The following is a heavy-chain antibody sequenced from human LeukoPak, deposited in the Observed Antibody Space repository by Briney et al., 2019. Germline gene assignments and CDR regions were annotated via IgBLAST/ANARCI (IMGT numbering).Heavy chain of an antibody. CDR1: GYTFTDYY. Sequence: GASVKVSCKASGYTFTDYYMHWVRQAPGQGLEWMGWINPNSGGTNYAQKFQGRVTMTRDTSISTAYMELSRLRSDDTAVYYCARAYCSGGSCFWSYMDVWGKGTTVTVSS. J-gene: IGHJ6*03. D-gene: IGHD2-15*01. V-gene: IGHV1-2*02. CDR2: INPNSGGT. CDR3: ARAYCSGGSCFWSYMDV.